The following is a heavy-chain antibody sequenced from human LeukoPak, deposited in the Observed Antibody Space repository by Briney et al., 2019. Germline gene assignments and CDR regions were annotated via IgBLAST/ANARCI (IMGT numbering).Heavy chain of an antibody. CDR3: ASSRTRATTCCPLDY. CDR2: IYSGGYT. CDR1: GFTVSSNY. Sequence: PGGSLRLSCAASGFTVSSNYMSWVRQAPGKGLEWVSVIYSGGYTYYADSVKGRFTISRHNSKNTLYLQMNSLRAEDTAVYYCASSRTRATTCCPLDYWGQGALVTVSS. J-gene: IGHJ4*02. D-gene: IGHD1-26*01. V-gene: IGHV3-53*04.